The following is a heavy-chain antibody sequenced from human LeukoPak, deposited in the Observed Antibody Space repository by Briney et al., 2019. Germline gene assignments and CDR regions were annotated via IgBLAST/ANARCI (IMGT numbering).Heavy chain of an antibody. CDR3: AKGYCSSTSCYALDY. CDR2: IRYDGSNK. V-gene: IGHV3-30*02. J-gene: IGHJ4*02. D-gene: IGHD2-2*01. CDR1: GFTFSSDG. Sequence: GGSLRLSCAASGFTFSSDGMHWVRQAPGRGLEWVAFIRYDGSNKYYADSVKGRFTISRDNSKNTLYLQMNSLRAEDTAVYYCAKGYCSSTSCYALDYWGQGTLVTVSS.